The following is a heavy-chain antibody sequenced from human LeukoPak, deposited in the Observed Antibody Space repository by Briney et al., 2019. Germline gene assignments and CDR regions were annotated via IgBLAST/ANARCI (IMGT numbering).Heavy chain of an antibody. CDR1: GFTFSDYS. V-gene: IGHV3-48*01. D-gene: IGHD5-24*01. CDR2: IGIDSGNT. J-gene: IGHJ4*02. CDR3: ARDYKYAFDN. Sequence: GGSLRLSCAASGFTFSDYSMNWLRQAPGKGLEGISYIGIDSGNTNYADSVKGRFTISGDKAKNSLYLQMNSLRVEDTAVYYCARDYKYAFDNWGQGTLVTVSS.